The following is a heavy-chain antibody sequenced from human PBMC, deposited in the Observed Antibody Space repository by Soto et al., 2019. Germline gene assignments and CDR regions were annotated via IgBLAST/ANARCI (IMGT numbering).Heavy chain of an antibody. CDR3: AKGGRVSYPLDY. V-gene: IGHV3-30*18. D-gene: IGHD1-26*01. CDR2: ISYDGSNK. CDR1: GFTFSTNG. Sequence: QVQLVESGGGVVQPGRSLRLSCTASGFTFSTNGMHWVRQAPGKGLEWVAVISYDGSNKYYADSVKGRFTISRDNSKNTLYLQLSSLRAEDTAVYYCAKGGRVSYPLDYWGQGTLVTVSS. J-gene: IGHJ4*02.